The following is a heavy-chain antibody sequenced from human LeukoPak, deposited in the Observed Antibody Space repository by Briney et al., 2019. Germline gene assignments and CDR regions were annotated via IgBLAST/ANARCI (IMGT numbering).Heavy chain of an antibody. CDR3: AREGQIRFLEWPYWYFDL. CDR1: GNSISSGDYY. D-gene: IGHD3-3*01. J-gene: IGHJ2*01. V-gene: IGHV4-61*02. Sequence: SQTLSLTCTVSGNSISSGDYYWSWIRQPAGKGLEWIGRIYTSGSTTYNPSLKSRVTISGDTSENQFSLKLSSVTAADTAVYYCAREGQIRFLEWPYWYFDLWGRGTLVTVSS. CDR2: IYTSGST.